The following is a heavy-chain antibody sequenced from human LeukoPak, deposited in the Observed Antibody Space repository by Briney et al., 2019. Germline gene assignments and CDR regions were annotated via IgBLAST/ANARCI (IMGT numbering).Heavy chain of an antibody. J-gene: IGHJ4*03. CDR2: IYTSGST. CDR1: GGSISSGSYY. V-gene: IGHV4-61*02. Sequence: SQTLSLTCTVSGGSISSGSYYWSWIRQPAGKGLEWIGRIYTSGSTNYNPSLKSRVTISVDTSKNQFSLKLSSVTAADTAVYYCARGIGGSYYVYDFDYWGQGTMVTVSS. CDR3: ARGIGGSYYVYDFDY. D-gene: IGHD1-26*01.